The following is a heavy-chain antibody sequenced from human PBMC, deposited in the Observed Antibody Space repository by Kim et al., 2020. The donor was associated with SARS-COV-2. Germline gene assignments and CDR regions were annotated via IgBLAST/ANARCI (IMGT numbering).Heavy chain of an antibody. V-gene: IGHV1-46*01. J-gene: IGHJ6*02. Sequence: YAQKFQGRVTMTRDTSTSTVYMELSSLRSEDTAVYYCARSTYYYYGMDVWGQGTTVTVSS. CDR3: ARSTYYYYGMDV.